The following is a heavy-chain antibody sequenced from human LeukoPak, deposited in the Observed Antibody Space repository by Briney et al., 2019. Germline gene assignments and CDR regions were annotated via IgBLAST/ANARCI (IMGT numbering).Heavy chain of an antibody. J-gene: IGHJ4*02. CDR1: GVSISSGGYY. CDR3: ARSTAGILY. V-gene: IGHV4-31*03. CDR2: IYYSGST. Sequence: SETLSLTCTVSGVSISSGGYYWRWIRQHPGKGLEWIGYIYYSGSTYYNPSLKSRVTISVDTSKNQFSLKLSSVTAADTAVYYCARSTAGILYWGQGTLVTVSS. D-gene: IGHD6-13*01.